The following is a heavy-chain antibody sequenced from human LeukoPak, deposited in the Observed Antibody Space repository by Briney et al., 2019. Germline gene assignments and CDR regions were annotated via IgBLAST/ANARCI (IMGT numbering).Heavy chain of an antibody. V-gene: IGHV1-2*02. Sequence: GASVTVSFKASGYTFTCYYMHWVRQAPGQGLEWMGWINPNSGGTNYAQKFQGRVTMTRDTSISTAYMEPSRLRSDDTAVYYCARDSDYGDYGDYWGQGTLVSVSS. D-gene: IGHD4-17*01. CDR2: INPNSGGT. CDR1: GYTFTCYY. CDR3: ARDSDYGDYGDY. J-gene: IGHJ4*02.